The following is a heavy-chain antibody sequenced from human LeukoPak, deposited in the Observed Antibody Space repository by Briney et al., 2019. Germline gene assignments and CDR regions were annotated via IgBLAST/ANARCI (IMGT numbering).Heavy chain of an antibody. D-gene: IGHD4-17*01. Sequence: GGSLRLSCAASGFTFSNYWMHWVRQAPGKGLVWVSRINTDGSRTNYADSVKGRFTISRDNAKNTLYLQMNSLRAEDTAVYYCASDLYGAGYWGQGTLVTVSS. CDR2: INTDGSRT. CDR3: ASDLYGAGY. CDR1: GFTFSNYW. V-gene: IGHV3-74*01. J-gene: IGHJ4*02.